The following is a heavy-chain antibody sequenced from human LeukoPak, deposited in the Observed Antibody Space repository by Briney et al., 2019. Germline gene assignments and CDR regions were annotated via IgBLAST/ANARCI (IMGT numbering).Heavy chain of an antibody. V-gene: IGHV1-24*01. D-gene: IGHD2-15*01. CDR1: GYTLTELS. Sequence: GASVKVSCKVSGYTLTELSMHWVRQAPGKGLEWIGGFDPEDGETIYAQKFQGRVTMTEDTSTDTAYMELSSLRSEDTAVYYCATGYCSGGSCSNWFDPWGQGTLVTVSS. CDR2: FDPEDGET. J-gene: IGHJ5*02. CDR3: ATGYCSGGSCSNWFDP.